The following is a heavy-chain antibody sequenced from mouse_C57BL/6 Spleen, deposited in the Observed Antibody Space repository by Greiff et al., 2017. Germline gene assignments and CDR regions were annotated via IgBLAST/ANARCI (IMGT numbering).Heavy chain of an antibody. CDR3: DRRDDYDGRTYYAMDY. V-gene: IGHV1-9*01. J-gene: IGHJ4*01. CDR2: ILPGSGST. D-gene: IGHD2-4*01. CDR1: GYTFTGYW. Sequence: QVQLQQSGAELMKPGASVKLSCKATGYTFTGYWIEWVKQRPGHGLEWIGEILPGSGSTNYNEKFKGKATFTADTSSNTAYMQLSSLTTEDAAIYDSDRRDDYDGRTYYAMDYWGQGTSVTVSS.